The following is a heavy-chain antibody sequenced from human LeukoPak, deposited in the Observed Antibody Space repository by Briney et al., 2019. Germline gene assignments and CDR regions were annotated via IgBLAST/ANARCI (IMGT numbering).Heavy chain of an antibody. D-gene: IGHD4-17*01. V-gene: IGHV1-18*01. J-gene: IGHJ4*02. Sequence: ASVKVSCKASGYTFTSYDINWVRQAPGQGLEWMGWISTYNGNTNDAQKLQGRVTMTTDTSTSTAYMDLRNLRSDDTAVYYCARSSGVTTPDYWGQGTLVTVSS. CDR1: GYTFTSYD. CDR2: ISTYNGNT. CDR3: ARSSGVTTPDY.